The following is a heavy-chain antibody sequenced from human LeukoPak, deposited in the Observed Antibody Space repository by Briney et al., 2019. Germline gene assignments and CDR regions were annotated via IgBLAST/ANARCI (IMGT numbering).Heavy chain of an antibody. D-gene: IGHD6-13*01. J-gene: IGHJ3*02. CDR2: MNPNSGNT. Sequence: VASVKVSCKASGYTFTSYDINWVRRATGQGLEWMGWMNPNSGNTGYAQKFQGRVTITADESTSTAYMELSSLRSEDTAVYYCARTAIAAAKAFDIWGQGTMVTVSS. CDR3: ARTAIAAAKAFDI. CDR1: GYTFTSYD. V-gene: IGHV1-8*01.